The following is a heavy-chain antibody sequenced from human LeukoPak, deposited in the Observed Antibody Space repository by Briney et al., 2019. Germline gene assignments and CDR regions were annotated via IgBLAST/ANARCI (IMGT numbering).Heavy chain of an antibody. CDR2: IYYSGST. CDR1: GGSISSYY. V-gene: IGHV4-59*08. D-gene: IGHD2-15*01. J-gene: IGHJ4*02. Sequence: SEILSLTCTVSGGSISSYYWSWIRQPPGEGLEWIGYIYYSGSTNYNPSLKSRVTISVDTSKNQFSLKLSSVTAADTAVYYCARQNLDCSGGSCYGKYYFDYWGQGTLVTVSS. CDR3: ARQNLDCSGGSCYGKYYFDY.